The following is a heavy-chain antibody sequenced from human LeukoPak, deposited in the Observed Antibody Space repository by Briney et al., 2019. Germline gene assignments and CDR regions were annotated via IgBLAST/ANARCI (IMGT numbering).Heavy chain of an antibody. V-gene: IGHV1-8*01. D-gene: IGHD1-20*01. J-gene: IGHJ5*02. CDR3: ARVGRITGALGTGFDP. CDR2: MNPNSGNT. Sequence: GASVKVSCKASGYTFTSYDINWVRQATGQGLEWMGWMNPNSGNTGYAQKFQGRVTMTRNTSISTAYMELSSLRSEDTAVYYCARVGRITGALGTGFDPWGQGTLVTDSS. CDR1: GYTFTSYD.